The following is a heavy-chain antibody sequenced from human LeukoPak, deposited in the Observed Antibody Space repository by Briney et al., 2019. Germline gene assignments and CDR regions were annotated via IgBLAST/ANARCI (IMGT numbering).Heavy chain of an antibody. CDR1: GGSISNYY. Sequence: SETLSLTCTVSGGSISNYYWSRIRQPPGKGLEWIGYIYYSGSTNYNPSLKSRVTISVDTSKNQFSLKLSSVTAANTAVYYCARHTSYYFDYWGQGTLVTVSS. V-gene: IGHV4-59*08. J-gene: IGHJ4*02. D-gene: IGHD3-10*01. CDR2: IYYSGST. CDR3: ARHTSYYFDY.